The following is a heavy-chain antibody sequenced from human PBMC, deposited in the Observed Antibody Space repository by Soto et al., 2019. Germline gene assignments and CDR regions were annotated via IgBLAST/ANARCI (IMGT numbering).Heavy chain of an antibody. Sequence: SETLSLTCAVYGGSFSGYYWSWIRQPPGKGLEWIGEINHRGSTIYNPSLKSRVTISVDTSKNQFSLKLSSVTAADTAVYYCATTNWHHNWFDPWGQGTLVTVSS. CDR1: GGSFSGYY. CDR2: INHRGST. V-gene: IGHV4-34*01. CDR3: ATTNWHHNWFDP. D-gene: IGHD1-1*01. J-gene: IGHJ5*02.